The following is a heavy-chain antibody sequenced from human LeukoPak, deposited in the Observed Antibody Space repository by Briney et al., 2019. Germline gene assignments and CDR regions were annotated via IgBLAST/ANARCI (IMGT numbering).Heavy chain of an antibody. V-gene: IGHV3-11*01. CDR2: ISNSGSTI. CDR3: AKDAALAPHWYFDL. J-gene: IGHJ2*01. CDR1: GFTFSDYY. Sequence: GGSLRLSWAASGFTFSDYYMSWIRQAPGKGLEWVSYISNSGSTIYYADSVKGRVTISRDNAKNSLHLQMNSLRAEDTALYYCAKDAALAPHWYFDLWGRGTLVTVSS. D-gene: IGHD6-13*01.